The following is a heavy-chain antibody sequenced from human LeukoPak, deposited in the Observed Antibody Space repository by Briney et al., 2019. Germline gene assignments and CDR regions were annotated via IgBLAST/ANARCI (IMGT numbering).Heavy chain of an antibody. Sequence: PSETLSLTCAVYAGSFSGYSWTWIRQPPGKGLEWIGEIHRSGSTNYNPSLKSRLTISVDTPKNQFSLRLSSVTAADTAVYYCARGSAAGLAYWGQGTLVTVSS. CDR1: AGSFSGYS. CDR2: IHRSGST. J-gene: IGHJ4*02. D-gene: IGHD6-13*01. CDR3: ARGSAAGLAY. V-gene: IGHV4-34*01.